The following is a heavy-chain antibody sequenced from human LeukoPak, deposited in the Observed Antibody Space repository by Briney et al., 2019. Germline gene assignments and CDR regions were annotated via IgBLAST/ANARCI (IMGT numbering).Heavy chain of an antibody. CDR2: ISGSGDST. D-gene: IGHD6-13*01. Sequence: GGSLRLSCAASGFTFSSYAMSWVRQAPGKGLEWVSAISGSGDSTYYGDSVKGRFTISRDNSKNTLHLQMNSLRAEDTAVCYCAKTRPLDSSSWSHGDYWGQGTLVTVSS. J-gene: IGHJ4*02. V-gene: IGHV3-23*01. CDR3: AKTRPLDSSSWSHGDY. CDR1: GFTFSSYA.